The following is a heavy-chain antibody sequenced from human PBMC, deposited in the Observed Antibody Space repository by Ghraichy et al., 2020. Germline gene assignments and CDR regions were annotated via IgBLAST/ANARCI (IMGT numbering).Heavy chain of an antibody. CDR2: IFYSGST. V-gene: IGHV4-30-2*01. CDR3: ARGAHDYAFDY. D-gene: IGHD4-17*01. Sequence: SQTLSLTCGVSGDTFSGGGYSWGWIRPPPGKGLEWIGYIFYSGSTYYNPSLKSRVTVSMDRSKNQFSLSLSSVTAADTAMYFCARGAHDYAFDYWGRGTLVIGSS. J-gene: IGHJ4*02. CDR1: GDTFSGGGYS.